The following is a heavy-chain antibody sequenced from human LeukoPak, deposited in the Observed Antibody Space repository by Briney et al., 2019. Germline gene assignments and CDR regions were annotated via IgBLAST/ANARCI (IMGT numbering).Heavy chain of an antibody. CDR3: ARHGYSTSSVYYYYYMDV. J-gene: IGHJ6*03. D-gene: IGHD6-6*01. CDR1: GGSINSYY. CDR2: IYYSGST. Sequence: SETLSLTCTVSGGSINSYYWSWIRQPPGKGLEWIGYIYYSGSTNYNPSLKSRVTISVDTSRNQFSLKLTSVTAADTAVYYCARHGYSTSSVYYYYYMDVWDKGTTVTVSS. V-gene: IGHV4-59*01.